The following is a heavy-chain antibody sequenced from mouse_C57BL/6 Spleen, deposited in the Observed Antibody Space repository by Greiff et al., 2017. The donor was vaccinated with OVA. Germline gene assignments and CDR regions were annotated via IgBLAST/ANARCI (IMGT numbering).Heavy chain of an antibody. Sequence: EVQLQQSGPELVKPGASVKMSCKASGYTFTDYNMHWVKQSHGKSLEWIGYINPNNGGTSYNQKFKGKATLTVNKSSSTAYMELRSLTSEDSAVYYCARDGYYGGYYAMDYWGQGTSVTVSS. V-gene: IGHV1-22*01. CDR2: INPNNGGT. CDR3: ARDGYYGGYYAMDY. D-gene: IGHD1-1*01. J-gene: IGHJ4*01. CDR1: GYTFTDYN.